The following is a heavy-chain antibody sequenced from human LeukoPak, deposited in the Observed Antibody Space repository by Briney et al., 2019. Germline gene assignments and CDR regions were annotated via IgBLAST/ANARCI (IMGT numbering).Heavy chain of an antibody. V-gene: IGHV3-30*18. D-gene: IGHD2-2*02. Sequence: GGSLRLSCAASGFTFSGYPIHWVRQAPGKGLEWVAVISYDGSNKYYADSVKGRFTISRDNSKNTLYLQMNSLRAEDTAVYYCAKHHIGYCSSTSCYTDDYYYYGMDVWGQGTTVTVSS. CDR3: AKHHIGYCSSTSCYTDDYYYYGMDV. J-gene: IGHJ6*02. CDR2: ISYDGSNK. CDR1: GFTFSGYP.